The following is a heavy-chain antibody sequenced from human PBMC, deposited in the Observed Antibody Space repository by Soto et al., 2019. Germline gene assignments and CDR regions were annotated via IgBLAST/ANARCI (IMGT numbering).Heavy chain of an antibody. V-gene: IGHV1-69*01. CDR2: IIPIFGTA. J-gene: IGHJ4*02. CDR3: ANLGYCSGGSCYTDY. CDR1: GGTFSSYA. Sequence: QVQLVQSGAEVKKPGSSVKVSCKASGGTFSSYAISWVRQAPGQGLEWMGGIIPIFGTANYAQKFQGRVTITADESTSTAYLELSSLRSEDTAVYYCANLGYCSGGSCYTDYWGQGTLVTVSS. D-gene: IGHD2-15*01.